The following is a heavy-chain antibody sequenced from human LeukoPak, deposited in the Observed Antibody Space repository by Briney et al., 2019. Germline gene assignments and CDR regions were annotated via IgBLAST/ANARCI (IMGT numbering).Heavy chain of an antibody. V-gene: IGHV3-48*01. CDR3: ARTCSSTSCSSGY. CDR2: IGSSSSTI. Sequence: GGSLRLSCAASGFTFSSYSMNWVRQAPGKGLEWVSYIGSSSSTIYYADSVKGRFTISRDNAKNSLYLQMNSLRAEDTAVYYCARTCSSTSCSSGYWGQGTLVTVSS. CDR1: GFTFSSYS. D-gene: IGHD2-2*01. J-gene: IGHJ4*02.